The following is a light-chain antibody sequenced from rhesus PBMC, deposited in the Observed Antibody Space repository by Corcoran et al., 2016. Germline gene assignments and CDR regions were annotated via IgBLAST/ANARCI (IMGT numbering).Light chain of an antibody. CDR2: GVS. V-gene: IGLV2S7*01. CDR1: SSDIGGYNY. CDR3: CSFTSIRTFI. J-gene: IGLJ1*01. Sequence: QSAPTQPPSVSGSPGQSVTISCTGTSSDIGGYNYVSWYQQHPGKAPKLIIYGVSNRPSGVYDRFSGSKSGNTASLTISGLQAEDEADYYCCSFTSIRTFIFGGGTRLTGL.